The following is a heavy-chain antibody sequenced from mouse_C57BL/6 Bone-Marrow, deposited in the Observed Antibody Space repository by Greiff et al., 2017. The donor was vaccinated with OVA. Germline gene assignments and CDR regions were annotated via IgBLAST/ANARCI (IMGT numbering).Heavy chain of an antibody. CDR3: ASWNFGSSFYAMDY. D-gene: IGHD1-1*01. J-gene: IGHJ4*01. Sequence: EVQLQQSVAELVRPGASVKLSCTASGFNIKNTYMHWVKQRPEQGLEWIGRIDPANGTTKYAPKFQGKATMTADTSSNPAYLQLSSLLSEDTAVYGCASWNFGSSFYAMDYWGQGTSVTVSS. V-gene: IGHV14-3*01. CDR2: IDPANGTT. CDR1: GFNIKNTY.